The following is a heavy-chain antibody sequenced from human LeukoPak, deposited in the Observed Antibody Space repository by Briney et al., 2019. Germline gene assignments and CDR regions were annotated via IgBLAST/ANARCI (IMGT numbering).Heavy chain of an antibody. CDR1: GYTFTSYD. J-gene: IGHJ4*02. CDR2: MNPNSGNT. Sequence: ASVKVSCKASGYTFTSYDINWVRQATGQGLEWMGWMNPNSGNTGYAQKFQGRVTMTRNTSIGTAYMELSSLRSEDTAVYYCARVREEILTGYFLYYFDFWGQGTLVTVSS. CDR3: ARVREEILTGYFLYYFDF. V-gene: IGHV1-8*01. D-gene: IGHD3-9*01.